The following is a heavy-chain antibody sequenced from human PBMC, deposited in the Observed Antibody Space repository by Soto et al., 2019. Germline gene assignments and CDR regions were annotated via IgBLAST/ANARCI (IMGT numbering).Heavy chain of an antibody. D-gene: IGHD2-21*01. J-gene: IGHJ1*01. CDR1: GFTLNNAW. CDR3: TTDNMPRPPYSQSQH. CDR2: IKSKTDGGTT. V-gene: IGHV3-15*01. Sequence: PGGSLRLSCAASGFTLNNAWMSWVRQAPGKGLEWVGRIKSKTDGGTTDYVAPVKGRFTISTDDSTNTLYLQMNSLKTEVTAVYYCTTDNMPRPPYSQSQHWGQGTLVTVSS.